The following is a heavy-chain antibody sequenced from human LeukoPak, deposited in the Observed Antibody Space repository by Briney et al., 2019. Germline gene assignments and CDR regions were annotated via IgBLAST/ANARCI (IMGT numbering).Heavy chain of an antibody. CDR1: GFTFSSYS. D-gene: IGHD3-10*01. CDR2: ISSSSSTI. CDR3: ARSITMVRGVFDY. Sequence: GGSLRLSCAASGFTFSSYSMNWARQAPGRGLEWVSYISSSSSTIYYADSVKGRFTISRDNAKNSLYLQMNSLRAEDTAVYYCARSITMVRGVFDYWGQGTLVTVSS. J-gene: IGHJ4*02. V-gene: IGHV3-48*04.